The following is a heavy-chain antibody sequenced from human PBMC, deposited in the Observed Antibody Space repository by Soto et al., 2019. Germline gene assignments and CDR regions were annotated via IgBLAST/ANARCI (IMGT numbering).Heavy chain of an antibody. J-gene: IGHJ4*02. Sequence: QLQLQESGSGLVKPSQTLSLTCAVSGGSISSGGYSWSWVRQPPGKGLEWIGYIYHRWSTYYNPYLKRRVTISVDRSKNQFYLKLSSVSAAGTSVYEFARVPDYWGQGTLVTVYS. CDR2: IYHRWST. V-gene: IGHV4-30-2*01. D-gene: IGHD2-2*01. CDR1: GGSISSGGYS. CDR3: ARVPDY.